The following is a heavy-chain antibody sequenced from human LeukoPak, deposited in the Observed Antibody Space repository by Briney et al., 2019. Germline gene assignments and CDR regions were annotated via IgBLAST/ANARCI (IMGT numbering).Heavy chain of an antibody. CDR2: FFLKGST. D-gene: IGHD1-26*01. V-gene: IGHV4-38-2*02. Sequence: SETLSLTCTVSGYSITSAYYWGWIRQPPGKGLEWIGSFFLKGSTYYNPSLKSRVTISVDTSKNQFSLTLSSVTAADTAMYYCAKSGGYGLIDYWGQGTLVTVSS. J-gene: IGHJ4*02. CDR3: AKSGGYGLIDY. CDR1: GYSITSAYY.